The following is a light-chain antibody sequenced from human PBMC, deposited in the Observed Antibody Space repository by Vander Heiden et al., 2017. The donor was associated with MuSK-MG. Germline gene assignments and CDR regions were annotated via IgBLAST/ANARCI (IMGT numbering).Light chain of an antibody. CDR2: GGS. J-gene: IGKJ4*01. Sequence: EIVMTQSPATRSVSPGERVTLSSGASQLISRNLAWFRQNPGPAPRPLIYGGSITATDIPARFSRSGSGREFALTISSMQSEDFTIYYCQQFHGWPLTFGGGTKVEI. V-gene: IGKV3-15*01. CDR1: QLISRN. CDR3: QQFHGWPLT.